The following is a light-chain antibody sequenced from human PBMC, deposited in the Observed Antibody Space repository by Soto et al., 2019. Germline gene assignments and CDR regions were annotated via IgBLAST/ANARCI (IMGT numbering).Light chain of an antibody. CDR3: CSYAGSSTFYV. V-gene: IGLV2-23*02. CDR2: EVS. CDR1: SSDVGSYNL. J-gene: IGLJ1*01. Sequence: QSALTQPASVSGSPGQSITISCTGTSSDVGSYNLVSWYQQHPGEAPKLMIYEVSKRPSGVSNRFSGSKSGNTASLTISGLQAEDEADYYCCSYAGSSTFYVFGTGTRSPS.